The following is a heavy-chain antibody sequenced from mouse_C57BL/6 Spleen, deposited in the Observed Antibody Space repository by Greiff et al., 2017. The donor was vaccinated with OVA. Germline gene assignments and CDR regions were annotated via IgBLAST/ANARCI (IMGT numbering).Heavy chain of an antibody. CDR3: ARHGGYGNYLYAMDY. V-gene: IGHV2-6-1*01. J-gene: IGHJ4*01. CDR2: IWSDGST. Sequence: VQVVESGPGLVAPSQSLSITCTVSGFSLTSYGVHWVRQPPGKGLEWLVVIWSDGSTTYNSALKSRLSISKDNSKSQVFLKMNSLQTDDTAMYYCARHGGYGNYLYAMDYWGQGTPVTVSS. CDR1: GFSLTSYG. D-gene: IGHD2-10*02.